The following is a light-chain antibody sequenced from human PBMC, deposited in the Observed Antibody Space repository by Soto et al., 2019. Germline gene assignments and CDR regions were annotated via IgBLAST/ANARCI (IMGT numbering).Light chain of an antibody. J-gene: IGLJ2*01. V-gene: IGLV2-11*01. CDR2: DVS. Sequence: QSVLTQPRSVSGSPGQSVTISCTGTSSDVGGYNYVSWYQQHPGKAPKLMIYDVSKRPSGVPDRFSGSKSGNTASLTISGLQAEDEADHYCCSYAGSYTLVFGGGTQLTVL. CDR3: CSYAGSYTLV. CDR1: SSDVGGYNY.